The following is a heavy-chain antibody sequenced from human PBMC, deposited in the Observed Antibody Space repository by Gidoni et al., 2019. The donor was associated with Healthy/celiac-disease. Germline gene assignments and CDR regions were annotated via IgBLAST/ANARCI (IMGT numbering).Heavy chain of an antibody. CDR1: GYTFTVYY. CDR3: ARDSDIVVVPAAPRGSNWFDP. V-gene: IGHV1-2*02. Sequence: QVQLVQSGAEVKQPGASVKVSCKASGYTFTVYYMHWVRQAPGQGLEWMGWINPNSGGTNYAQKCQGRVTMTRDTSISTAYMELSRLRSDDTAVYYCARDSDIVVVPAAPRGSNWFDPWGQGTLVTVSS. CDR2: INPNSGGT. D-gene: IGHD2-2*01. J-gene: IGHJ5*02.